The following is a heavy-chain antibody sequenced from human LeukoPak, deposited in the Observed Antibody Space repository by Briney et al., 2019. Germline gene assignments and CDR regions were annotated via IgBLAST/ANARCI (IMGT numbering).Heavy chain of an antibody. Sequence: KPGGSLRLSCAASGFSFSTYSMNWVRQAPGKGLEWVSSISSGGTYIYYTDSVKGRFTISRDNAKNSLYQQMDSLRAEDTAVYYCAREIATLTYSDYWGQGTLVTVSS. CDR1: GFSFSTYS. D-gene: IGHD2-21*01. CDR2: ISSGGTYI. V-gene: IGHV3-21*01. CDR3: AREIATLTYSDY. J-gene: IGHJ4*02.